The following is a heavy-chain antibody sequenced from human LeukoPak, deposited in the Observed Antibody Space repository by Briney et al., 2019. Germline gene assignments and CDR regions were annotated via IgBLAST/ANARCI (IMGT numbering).Heavy chain of an antibody. CDR1: GYTFTGYY. CDR3: ARGRGYNYGYDY. Sequence: ASVKVSCKASGYTFTGYYMHWVRQAPGQGLEWMGWLNPNSGGTNYAQKFQGRVTMTMDTSISTAYMELSRLTSDDTAVYYCARGRGYNYGYDYWGQGTLVTVSS. J-gene: IGHJ4*02. V-gene: IGHV1-2*02. D-gene: IGHD5-18*01. CDR2: LNPNSGGT.